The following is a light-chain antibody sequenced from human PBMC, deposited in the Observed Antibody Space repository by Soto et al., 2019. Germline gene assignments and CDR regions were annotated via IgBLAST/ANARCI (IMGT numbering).Light chain of an antibody. CDR3: CSYAGSYSYV. V-gene: IGLV2-11*01. CDR1: SSDVGGYNY. J-gene: IGLJ1*01. CDR2: DVS. Sequence: QSALTQPRSVSGSPGQTVTISCTGTSSDVGGYNYVSWYQQHPGKAPKLMIYDVSKRPSGVPDLFSGSKSGNAASLTISGLQAEDEADYYCCSYAGSYSYVFGTGTQVTVL.